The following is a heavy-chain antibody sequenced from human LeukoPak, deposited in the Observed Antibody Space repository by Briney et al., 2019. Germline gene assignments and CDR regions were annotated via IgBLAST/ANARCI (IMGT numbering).Heavy chain of an antibody. Sequence: SQTLSLTCTVSGGSVSSGGYYWSWIRQHPGKGPEWIGYIFYSGSTHYNPSLKRRVTLSLDTSKNQFSLKLSSVTAADTAIYYCARVGGGHLGFVYWGQGTLVTVSS. CDR2: IFYSGST. V-gene: IGHV4-31*03. J-gene: IGHJ4*02. CDR1: GGSVSSGGYY. D-gene: IGHD2-15*01. CDR3: ARVGGGHLGFVY.